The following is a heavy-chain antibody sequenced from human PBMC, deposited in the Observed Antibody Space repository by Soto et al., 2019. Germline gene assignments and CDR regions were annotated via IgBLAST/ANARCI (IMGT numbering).Heavy chain of an antibody. CDR1: GYTLTAYD. J-gene: IGHJ4*02. CDR3: ARSYVQNRPIDY. Sequence: QVQLVKSGAEVKKPGASVKVSCKASGYTLTAYDIHWVRQAPGQGREWMGIVNPGDGSTRYAQMFQDRVTMMRDTSSSTIYMELSSLRSEDTAVYYCARSYVQNRPIDYWGQGTLVTVSS. V-gene: IGHV1-46*01. CDR2: VNPGDGST. D-gene: IGHD3-10*02.